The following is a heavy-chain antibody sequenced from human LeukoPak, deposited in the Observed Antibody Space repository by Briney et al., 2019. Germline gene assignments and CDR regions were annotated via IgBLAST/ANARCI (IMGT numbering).Heavy chain of an antibody. CDR1: GGSFSDYS. CDR2: IIASLDTA. V-gene: IGHV1-69*08. Sequence: SVKVSCKASGGSFSDYSISWVRQAPGQGLEWMGRIIASLDTAHYAQKFQGRFTITADKPTTTVYMELSSLRSDDTAVYYCVRSGYDYDWFHPWGQGPLVTVSS. CDR3: VRSGYDYDWFHP. D-gene: IGHD5-12*01. J-gene: IGHJ5*02.